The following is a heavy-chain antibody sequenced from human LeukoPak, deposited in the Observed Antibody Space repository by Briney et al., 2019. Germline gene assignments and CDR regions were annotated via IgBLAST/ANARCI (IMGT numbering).Heavy chain of an antibody. V-gene: IGHV4-39*01. D-gene: IGHD3-10*01. Sequence: PSETLSLTCTVSGGSISSGSYYWGWIRQPPGKWLEWIGYIYYSGSTYYNPSLKSRVTISVDTSKNQFSLKLSSVTAADTAVYYCARHSGSFRSRLDHWGQGTLVTVSS. CDR3: ARHSGSFRSRLDH. J-gene: IGHJ4*02. CDR2: IYYSGST. CDR1: GGSISSGSYY.